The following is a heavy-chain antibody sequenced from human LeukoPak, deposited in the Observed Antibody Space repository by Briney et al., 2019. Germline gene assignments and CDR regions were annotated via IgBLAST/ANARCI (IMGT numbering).Heavy chain of an antibody. CDR1: GFTFSSYA. D-gene: IGHD6-19*01. Sequence: PGGSLRLSCAASGFTFSSYAMSWVRQAPGKGLEWVSAISGSGGTTYYADSVKGRFTISRDNSRNTLYLQMNSLRVEDTAVYYCAKDHHSRGSHFDYWGQGTLVTVSS. CDR3: AKDHHSRGSHFDY. J-gene: IGHJ4*02. V-gene: IGHV3-23*01. CDR2: ISGSGGTT.